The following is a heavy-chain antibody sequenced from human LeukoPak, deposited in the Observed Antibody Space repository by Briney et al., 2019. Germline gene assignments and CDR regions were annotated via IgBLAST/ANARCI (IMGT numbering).Heavy chain of an antibody. CDR3: GSLATPGLYFDY. J-gene: IGHJ4*02. V-gene: IGHV4-31*03. CDR1: GGSIRSDIYY. Sequence: SETLSLTCTVSGGSIRSDIYYWSWIRQHPGKGLEWIGYIHHSGSTFYNPSLKSRITISVDTSKYQFSLRLRSVTAADTAAYYCGSLATPGLYFDYWGLGTLVTVSS. CDR2: IHHSGST. D-gene: IGHD6-6*01.